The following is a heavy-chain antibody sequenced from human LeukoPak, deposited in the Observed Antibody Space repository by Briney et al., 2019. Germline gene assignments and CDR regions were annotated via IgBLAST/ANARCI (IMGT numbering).Heavy chain of an antibody. CDR2: IYSGGST. J-gene: IGHJ3*02. Sequence: GGSLRLSCAASGFTVSSNYMNWVRQAPGKGLEWVSVIYSGGSTYYADSVKGRFTISRDNSKNTLYLQMNSLRAEDTAVYYCARDASRYDSSGYVAFDIWGQGTMVTVSS. CDR3: ARDASRYDSSGYVAFDI. V-gene: IGHV3-66*01. CDR1: GFTVSSNY. D-gene: IGHD3-22*01.